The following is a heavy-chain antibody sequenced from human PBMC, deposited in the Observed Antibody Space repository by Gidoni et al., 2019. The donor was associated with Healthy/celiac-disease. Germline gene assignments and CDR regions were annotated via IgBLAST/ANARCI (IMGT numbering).Heavy chain of an antibody. CDR2: INHCGNT. V-gene: IGHV4-34*01. CDR1: GGSFSGYY. Sequence: QVQLQQWGAGLWKPSETLSLTCAVYGGSFSGYYWSGIRQPPGKGLEWIGEINHCGNTNYNPSLKSRVTISVDTSKNQFSLKLSSVTAADTAVFYCARGKRHHNWNLMGFDYWGQGTLVTVSS. J-gene: IGHJ4*02. D-gene: IGHD1-20*01. CDR3: ARGKRHHNWNLMGFDY.